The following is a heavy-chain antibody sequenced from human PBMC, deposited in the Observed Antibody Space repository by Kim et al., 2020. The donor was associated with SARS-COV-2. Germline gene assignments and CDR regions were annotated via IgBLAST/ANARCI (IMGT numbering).Heavy chain of an antibody. J-gene: IGHJ5*02. CDR3: ARDNSGWYGDWFDP. V-gene: IGHV3-7*01. CDR1: GFTFSSYW. Sequence: GGSLRLSCAASGFTFSSYWMSWVRQAPGKGLEWVANIKQDGSEKYYADSVKGRFTISRDNAKNSLYLQMNSLRAEDTAVYYCARDNSGWYGDWFDPWGQGTLVTVSS. CDR2: IKQDGSEK. D-gene: IGHD6-19*01.